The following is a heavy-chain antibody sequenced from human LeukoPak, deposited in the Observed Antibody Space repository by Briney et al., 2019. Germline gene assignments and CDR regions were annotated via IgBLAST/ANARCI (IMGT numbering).Heavy chain of an antibody. D-gene: IGHD3-3*01. CDR1: GFTFSSYE. Sequence: GGSLRLSCAASGFTFSSYEMNWVRQAPGKGLEWVSYIGSTVTNTYYADSVKGRFTISRDNGGNFLFLQMNSLRAEDTAVYYCARDMCSHYDEVVGAFDYWGQGTQVTVSS. J-gene: IGHJ4*02. CDR2: IGSTVTNT. CDR3: ARDMCSHYDEVVGAFDY. V-gene: IGHV3-48*03.